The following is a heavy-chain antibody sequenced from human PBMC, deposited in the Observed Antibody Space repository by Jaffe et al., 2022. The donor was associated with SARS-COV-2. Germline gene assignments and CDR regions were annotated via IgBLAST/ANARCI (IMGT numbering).Heavy chain of an antibody. J-gene: IGHJ4*02. CDR2: TKRKIDGGTI. CDR3: LYGDLGDF. D-gene: IGHD4-17*01. V-gene: IGHV3-15*01. CDR1: GFTLSNAW. Sequence: EVQLVESGGGLVEPGGSLRLSCAASGFTLSNAWMSWVRQAPGKGLEWVGRTKRKIDGGTIDYAAPVKGRFTISRDDSKNTLYLQMNSLKTEDTAMYFCLYGDLGDFWGQGTLVTVSS.